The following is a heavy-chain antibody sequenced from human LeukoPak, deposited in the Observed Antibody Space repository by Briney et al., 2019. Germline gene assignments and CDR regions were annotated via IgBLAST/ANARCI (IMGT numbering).Heavy chain of an antibody. CDR1: GGTFSSYA. CDR2: IIPIFGIA. CDR3: ARSQFHYYDSSGYTPLPLWY. J-gene: IGHJ4*02. Sequence: GSSVKVSCKASGGTFSSYATSWVRQAPGQGLEWMGRIIPIFGIANYAQKFQGRVTITADKSTSTAYMELSSLRSEDTAVYYCARSQFHYYDSSGYTPLPLWYWGQGTLVTVSS. V-gene: IGHV1-69*04. D-gene: IGHD3-22*01.